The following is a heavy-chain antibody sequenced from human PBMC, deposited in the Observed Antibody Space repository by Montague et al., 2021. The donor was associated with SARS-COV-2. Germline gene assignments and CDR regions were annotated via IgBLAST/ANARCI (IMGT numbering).Heavy chain of an antibody. CDR1: GGSFSGYD. J-gene: IGHJ6*02. V-gene: IGHV4-34*01. CDR3: ARSEGSGSYWGYYGMDV. CDR2: INQSGST. D-gene: IGHD3-10*01. Sequence: SETLSLTCAVYGGSFSGYDWTWIRQSPGKGPEWIGEINQSGSTKYKPSLKSRVTISVDTSKNQFSLRLTSVTAADTAVYYCARSEGSGSYWGYYGMDVWGQGTAVTVSS.